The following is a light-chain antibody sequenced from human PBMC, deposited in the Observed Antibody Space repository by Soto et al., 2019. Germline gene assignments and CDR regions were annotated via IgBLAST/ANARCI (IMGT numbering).Light chain of an antibody. V-gene: IGKV1-39*01. CDR1: QNISTF. Sequence: DIQLTQSPSSLSASVGDRVTITCRSSQNISTFLNWYQQKQGRAPNLLIYAVSTLHSGVPSRFSGGGFGTDFSPTNSTLQPADVANYFCQHSYDRPPTFGRGTKVELK. CDR2: AVS. CDR3: QHSYDRPPT. J-gene: IGKJ1*01.